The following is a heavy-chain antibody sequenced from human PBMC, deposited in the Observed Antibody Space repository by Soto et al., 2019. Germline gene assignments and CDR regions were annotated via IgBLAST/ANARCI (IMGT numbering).Heavy chain of an antibody. CDR3: ARHMGGMAV. CDR1: GFALSGYG. Sequence: GSLRLSCAASGFALSGYGMHWVRQAPGKGLEWVTTIWHDGTNKYYAETVKGRFTISRDNSKNTLYLQMNCLRAEDTAVYYCARHMGGMAVWGQGTTVTVYS. CDR2: IWHDGTNK. D-gene: IGHD2-21*01. J-gene: IGHJ6*02. V-gene: IGHV3-33*01.